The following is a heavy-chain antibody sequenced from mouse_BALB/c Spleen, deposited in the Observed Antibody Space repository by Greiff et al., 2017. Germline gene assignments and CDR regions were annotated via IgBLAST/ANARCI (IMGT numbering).Heavy chain of an antibody. V-gene: IGHV5-6-3*01. J-gene: IGHJ1*01. CDR3: SRGGYYGSSGDIDV. CDR1: GFTFSSYG. CDR2: INSNGGST. D-gene: IGHD1-1*01. Sequence: EVKLVESGGGLVQPGGSLKLSCAASGFTFSSYGMYWVRQTPDKGLELVATINSNGGSTYYPDSVKGRFTISRDNAKNTLYLQMSSLKSEDTAMYYWSRGGYYGSSGDIDVWGAGTSVTVSS.